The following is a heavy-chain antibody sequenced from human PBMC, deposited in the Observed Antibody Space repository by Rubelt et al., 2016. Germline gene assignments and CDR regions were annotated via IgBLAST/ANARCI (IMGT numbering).Heavy chain of an antibody. CDR3: ARDVDLDY. D-gene: IGHD3-9*01. Sequence: EVQLVESGGGLVQPGGSLRLSCAASGFTFSSYSMNWVRQAPGKGLEWVSSISSCSSYIFYADSVKGRFTISRDNAKNSLYLQMNSLRAEDTAVYYCARDVDLDYWGQGTLVTVSS. CDR1: GFTFSSYS. V-gene: IGHV3-21*02. J-gene: IGHJ4*02. CDR2: ISSCSSYI.